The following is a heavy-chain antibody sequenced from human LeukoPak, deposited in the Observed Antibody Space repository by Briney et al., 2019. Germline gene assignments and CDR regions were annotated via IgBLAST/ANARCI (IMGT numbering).Heavy chain of an antibody. CDR1: GYTFTSYG. Sequence: ASVTVSCKASGYTFTSYGISWVRQAPGQGLEWMGWISAYNGNTNYAQKLQGRVTMTTDTSTSTAYMELRSLRSDDTAVYYCARDLDPVRYYDSSGYYYLAYWGQGTLVTVSS. D-gene: IGHD3-22*01. J-gene: IGHJ4*02. V-gene: IGHV1-18*01. CDR3: ARDLDPVRYYDSSGYYYLAY. CDR2: ISAYNGNT.